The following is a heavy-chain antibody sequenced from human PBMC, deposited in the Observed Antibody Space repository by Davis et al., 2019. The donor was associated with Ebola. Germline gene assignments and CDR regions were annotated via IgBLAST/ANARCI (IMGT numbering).Heavy chain of an antibody. D-gene: IGHD2-2*01. CDR2: IYYSGST. V-gene: IGHV4-30-4*01. CDR1: DGSISSGDYY. Sequence: MPSETLSLTCTVSDGSISSGDYYWSWIRQPPGKGLEWIGYIYYSGSTYYNPSLKSRVTISVDTSKNQFSLKLSSVTAADTAVYYCARDGYCSSTSCPKLGVLGAFDIWGQGTMVTVSS. CDR3: ARDGYCSSTSCPKLGVLGAFDI. J-gene: IGHJ3*02.